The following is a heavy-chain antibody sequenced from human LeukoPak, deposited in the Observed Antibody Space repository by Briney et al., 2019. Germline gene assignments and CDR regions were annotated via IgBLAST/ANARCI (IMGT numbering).Heavy chain of an antibody. V-gene: IGHV3-30*18. D-gene: IGHD2-2*01. CDR1: GFTFNNYG. Sequence: GKSLRLSCAASGFTFNNYGMHWVRQAPGKGLEWVAVISYDGRNKHYPDSVKGRFTISRDISTDTLWLQMDSLRTEDTAVYYCAKGPLRGTAAATDYWGQGTLVTVSS. CDR2: ISYDGRNK. CDR3: AKGPLRGTAAATDY. J-gene: IGHJ4*02.